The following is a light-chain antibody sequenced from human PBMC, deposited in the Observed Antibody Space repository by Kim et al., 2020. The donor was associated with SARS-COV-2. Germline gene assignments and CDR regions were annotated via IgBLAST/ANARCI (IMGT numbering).Light chain of an antibody. CDR1: SSDVGGYNY. Sequence: QSALTQPRSVSGSPGQSVTISCTGTSSDVGGYNYVSWYQQHPGKAPKLMIYDVSKRPSGVPDRFSDSKSGNTASLTISGLQAEDEADYYCCSYAGSYTYVFGTWTKVTVL. V-gene: IGLV2-11*01. CDR2: DVS. J-gene: IGLJ1*01. CDR3: CSYAGSYTYV.